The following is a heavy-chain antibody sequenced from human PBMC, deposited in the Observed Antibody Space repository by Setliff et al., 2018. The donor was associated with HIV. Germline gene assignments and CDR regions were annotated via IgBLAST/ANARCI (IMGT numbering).Heavy chain of an antibody. D-gene: IGHD3-22*01. CDR1: GFTFGNYA. CDR3: ATIRAYYYDSSGQEYFQH. CDR2: INQDGSET. Sequence: GGSLRLSCAASGFTFGNYAVSWVRQAPGKGLEWVANINQDGSETYYVDSVKGRFTISRDNAKNSLYLQMNSLRAEDTAMYYCATIRAYYYDSSGQEYFQHWGHGTLVTVSS. J-gene: IGHJ1*01. V-gene: IGHV3-7*03.